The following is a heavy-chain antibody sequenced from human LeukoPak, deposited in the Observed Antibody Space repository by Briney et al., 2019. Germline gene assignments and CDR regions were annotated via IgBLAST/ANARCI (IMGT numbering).Heavy chain of an antibody. CDR3: VRDGYNPNNWFDP. V-gene: IGHV7-4-1*02. CDR2: INTNTGNP. CDR1: GYTFTSYG. D-gene: IGHD5-24*01. J-gene: IGHJ5*02. Sequence: ASVKVSCKASGYTFTSYGISWVRQAPGQGLEWMGWINTNTGNPTYAQGFTGRFVFSLDTSVSTAYLQISSLKAEDTAVYYCVRDGYNPNNWFDPWGQGTLVTVSS.